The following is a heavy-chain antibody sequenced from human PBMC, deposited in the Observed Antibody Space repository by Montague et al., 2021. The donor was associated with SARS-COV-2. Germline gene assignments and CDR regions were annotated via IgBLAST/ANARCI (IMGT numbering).Heavy chain of an antibody. Sequence: SLRLSCAASRFTFSDFWMNWVRQAPGKGLEWVADVKHDGSEKAYVASVKGRFTISRDNAKNSLYLQMNSLRAEDTAVYYCARGSTGWYAIFGHYGMDVWGQGTTVTVSS. V-gene: IGHV3-7*01. CDR2: VKHDGSEK. CDR3: ARGSTGWYAIFGHYGMDV. D-gene: IGHD6-19*01. CDR1: RFTFSDFW. J-gene: IGHJ6*02.